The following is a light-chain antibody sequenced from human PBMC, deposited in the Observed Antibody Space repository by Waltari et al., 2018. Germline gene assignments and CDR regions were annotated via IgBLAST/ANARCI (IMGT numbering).Light chain of an antibody. CDR3: QTWGTGTHVV. CDR1: SGHSSYA. V-gene: IGLV4-69*01. CDR2: LNSDGSH. Sequence: QPELTQSPSASASLGASVKLTCILSSGHSSYAIAWHQQQPQKGPRYLMKLNSDGSHNKGDASPVRFSGSSSGAEPYLTISSLQSEDEADYYCQTWGTGTHVVFGGGTKLTVL. J-gene: IGLJ2*01.